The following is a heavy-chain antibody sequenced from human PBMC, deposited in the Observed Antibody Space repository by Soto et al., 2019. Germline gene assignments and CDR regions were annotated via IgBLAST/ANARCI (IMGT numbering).Heavy chain of an antibody. CDR3: AKVHSSSCYYFDY. CDR2: ISWNSGSI. V-gene: IGHV3-9*01. J-gene: IGHJ4*02. D-gene: IGHD6-13*01. Sequence: EVQLVESGGGLVQPGRSLRLSCAASGFTFDDYAMHWVRQAPGKGLEWVSGISWNSGSIGYADSVKGRFTISKDNAKNSLYLQMNSLRAEETAFYYCAKVHSSSCYYFDYWGQGTLGTGSS. CDR1: GFTFDDYA.